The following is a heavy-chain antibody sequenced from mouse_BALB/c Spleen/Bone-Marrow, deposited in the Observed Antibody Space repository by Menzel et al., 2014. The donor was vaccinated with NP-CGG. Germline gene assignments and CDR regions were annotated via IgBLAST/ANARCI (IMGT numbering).Heavy chain of an antibody. D-gene: IGHD2-4*01. CDR3: AVYDYEGFAY. Sequence: EVQLQQSGAELVKPGASVKLSCTASGFNIKDTYMQWVKQRPEQGLEWIGRIDPANGNTKYDPKFQGKATITADTSSNTAYLQLSSLTSEDTAVYYCAVYDYEGFAYWGQGTLVTVSA. V-gene: IGHV14-3*02. CDR1: GFNIKDTY. CDR2: IDPANGNT. J-gene: IGHJ3*01.